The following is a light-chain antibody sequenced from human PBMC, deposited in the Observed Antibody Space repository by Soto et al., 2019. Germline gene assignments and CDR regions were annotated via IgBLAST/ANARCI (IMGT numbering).Light chain of an antibody. J-gene: IGLJ1*01. Sequence: QSALTQTPSSXGSPGQSVTISCTGTSGDVGGYDYVSWYQQHPGKAPKLMIYEVTKRPLGVPDRFSGSKSGNTASLTVSGLQAEDEADYYCSSYAGSDNPYVFGTGTKVTVL. CDR3: SSYAGSDNPYV. CDR2: EVT. CDR1: SGDVGGYDY. V-gene: IGLV2-8*01.